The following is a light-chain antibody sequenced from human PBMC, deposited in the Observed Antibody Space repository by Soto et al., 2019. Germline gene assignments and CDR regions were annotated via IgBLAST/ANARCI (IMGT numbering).Light chain of an antibody. CDR1: SSNIGSSY. CDR2: RNN. CDR3: AAWDDSLSGGV. V-gene: IGLV1-47*01. Sequence: QSALTQPPSASGTPGQRVTISCSGSSSNIGSSYVYWYQQLPGTAPKLLIYRNNQRPSGVPDRFSGSKSGTSASLAISGLRSEDEADYYCAAWDDSLSGGVFGGGTKVTVL. J-gene: IGLJ3*02.